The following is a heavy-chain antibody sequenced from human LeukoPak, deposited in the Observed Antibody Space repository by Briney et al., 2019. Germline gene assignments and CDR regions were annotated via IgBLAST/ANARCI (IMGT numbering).Heavy chain of an antibody. CDR2: FSGSGGSA. V-gene: IGHV3-23*01. D-gene: IGHD2-2*02. CDR3: GRGFSIVPAGIPDY. J-gene: IGHJ4*02. CDR1: GFTFAAYA. Sequence: PGGSLTLSCAASGFTFAAYAMSWARQAPGRGLEWVAAFSGSGGSAYYADSAKGRFTISRDNSKNTLYLQMNSLRAEDTAVYYCGRGFSIVPAGIPDYWGLGTLVTVSS.